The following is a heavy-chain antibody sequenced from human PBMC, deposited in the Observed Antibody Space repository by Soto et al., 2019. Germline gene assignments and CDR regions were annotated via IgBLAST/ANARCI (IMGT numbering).Heavy chain of an antibody. J-gene: IGHJ4*02. CDR2: IIPMFGTG. D-gene: IGHD3-22*01. Sequence: QVQLVQSGAEVKKPGSSVKVSCKASGGTFSTYAISWVRQAPGQGLEWMGGIIPMFGTGKYAQKFQGRVTITADESTTTAYMELSSLGSDDTAVYYCARLPDYFTRSGYSYGVDYWGQGTLVTVSS. V-gene: IGHV1-69*01. CDR3: ARLPDYFTRSGYSYGVDY. CDR1: GGTFSTYA.